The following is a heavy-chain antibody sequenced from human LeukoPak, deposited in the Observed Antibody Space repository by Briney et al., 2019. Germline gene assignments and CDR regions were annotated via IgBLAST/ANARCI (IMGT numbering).Heavy chain of an antibody. J-gene: IGHJ3*02. CDR1: GGSISTYY. D-gene: IGHD3-3*01. Sequence: SETLSLTCTVSGGSISTYYWSWIRQPPGKGLEWIGHVYYSGSTDYNPSLKSRVTISIDTSKHQFSLKLSSVTAADTAVYYCARDLQWFDAFDIWGQGTMVTVSS. CDR2: VYYSGST. CDR3: ARDLQWFDAFDI. V-gene: IGHV4-59*01.